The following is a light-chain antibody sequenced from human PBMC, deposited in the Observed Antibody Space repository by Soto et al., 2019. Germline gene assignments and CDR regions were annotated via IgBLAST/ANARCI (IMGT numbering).Light chain of an antibody. Sequence: SYELTQPLSVSVALGQTARITCGGNNIGSKNVHWYQQKPGQAPVLVMYRDNNRPSGIPERFSGSNSGNTATLTISRAQAGDEADYYCQVWDSTTARVFGGGTQLTVL. CDR1: NIGSKN. CDR3: QVWDSTTARV. J-gene: IGLJ3*02. V-gene: IGLV3-9*01. CDR2: RDN.